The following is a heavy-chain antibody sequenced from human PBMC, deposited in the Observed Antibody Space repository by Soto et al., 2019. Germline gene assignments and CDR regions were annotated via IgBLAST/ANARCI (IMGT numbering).Heavy chain of an antibody. J-gene: IGHJ3*02. D-gene: IGHD6-19*01. CDR3: ERRRGWHEFDI. CDR2: INSDGIST. CDR1: GFTVSSYW. Sequence: EVQLVESGGGLVQPGGSLRLSCAASGFTVSSYWMHWVRQAPGKGLVWVSRINSDGISTSYADSVKGRMAISRDNAKNTVYLQMNSLRAEDTAVYYCERRRGWHEFDIWGQGTMVTVSS. V-gene: IGHV3-74*01.